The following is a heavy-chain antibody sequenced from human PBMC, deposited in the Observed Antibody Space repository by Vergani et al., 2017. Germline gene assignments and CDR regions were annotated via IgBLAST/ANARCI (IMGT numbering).Heavy chain of an antibody. CDR1: GYTFTNYY. D-gene: IGHD6-13*01. CDR2: INPSGGST. V-gene: IGHV1-46*03. Sequence: QVLLVQSGAEVKKPGASVRVSCKTSGYTFTNYYIHWVRQAPGQGLEWMGIINPSGGSTTYAQQFQGRLTMTRDTSTSTVYMDLSNLRSEETAVYYCARPHGGSLPPGPRRLDYWGQGTLVTVSS. J-gene: IGHJ4*02. CDR3: ARPHGGSLPPGPRRLDY.